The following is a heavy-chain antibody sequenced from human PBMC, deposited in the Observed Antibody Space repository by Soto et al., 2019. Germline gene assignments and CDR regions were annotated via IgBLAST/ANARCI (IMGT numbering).Heavy chain of an antibody. Sequence: HPGGSLRLSCAASGFTFSSYAMHWVRQAPGKGLEWVAVISYDGSNKYYADSVKGRFTISRDNSKNTLYLQMNSLRAEDTAVYYCAREYSSGSTGFFDYWGQGTLVTVSS. V-gene: IGHV3-30-3*01. CDR1: GFTFSSYA. D-gene: IGHD3-22*01. J-gene: IGHJ4*02. CDR3: AREYSSGSTGFFDY. CDR2: ISYDGSNK.